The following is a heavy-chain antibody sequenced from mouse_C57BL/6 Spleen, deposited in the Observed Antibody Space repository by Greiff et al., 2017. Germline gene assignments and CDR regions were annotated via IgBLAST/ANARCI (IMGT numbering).Heavy chain of an antibody. Sequence: VQLQQPGAELVMPGASVKLSCKASGYTFTSYWMHWVKQRPGQGLEWIGEIDPSDSYTNYNQKFKGKSTLTVDKSSSTACMQLSSLTSEDSAVYYCARSPVVAPRYFDVWGTGTTVTVSS. CDR3: ARSPVVAPRYFDV. CDR2: IDPSDSYT. CDR1: GYTFTSYW. D-gene: IGHD1-1*01. V-gene: IGHV1-69*01. J-gene: IGHJ1*03.